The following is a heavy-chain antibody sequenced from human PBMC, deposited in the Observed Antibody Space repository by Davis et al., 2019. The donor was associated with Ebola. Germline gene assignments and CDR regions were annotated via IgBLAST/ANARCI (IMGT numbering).Heavy chain of an antibody. CDR3: AREERFLEWLEGNYYYGMDV. J-gene: IGHJ6*02. D-gene: IGHD3-3*01. CDR1: GFTFSSYA. V-gene: IGHV3-30-3*01. Sequence: GESLKISCAASGFTFSSYAMHWVRQAPGKGLKWVAVISYDGSNKYYADSVKGRFTISRDNSKNTLYLQMNSLRAEDTAVYYCAREERFLEWLEGNYYYGMDVWGQGTTVTVSS. CDR2: ISYDGSNK.